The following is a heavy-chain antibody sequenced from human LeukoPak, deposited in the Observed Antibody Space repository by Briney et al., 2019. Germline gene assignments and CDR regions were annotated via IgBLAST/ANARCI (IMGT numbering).Heavy chain of an antibody. CDR1: GFTFSSYG. Sequence: GRSLRLSCAASGFTFSSYGMHWVRQAPGKGLEWVAVISYDGSNKYYADSVKGRFTISRDNSKNTLYLQMNSLRAEDTAAYYCAKGFQGLFDYWGQGTLVTVSS. D-gene: IGHD3-10*01. J-gene: IGHJ4*02. CDR2: ISYDGSNK. CDR3: AKGFQGLFDY. V-gene: IGHV3-30*18.